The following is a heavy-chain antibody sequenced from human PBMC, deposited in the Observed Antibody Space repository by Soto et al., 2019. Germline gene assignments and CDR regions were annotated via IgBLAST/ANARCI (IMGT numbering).Heavy chain of an antibody. CDR3: ARDRTFNFYYGMDV. CDR1: GFTYKNYA. V-gene: IGHV3-23*01. J-gene: IGHJ6*02. CDR2: ISGNGGST. Sequence: EVQLLESGGGLVQPGGSRRLSCVASGFTYKNYAMSWVRQAPGRGLEWISGISGNGGSTYYAGSVKGRFTISRDNSKITLYLQMNDLRAEDTAVYYCARDRTFNFYYGMDVWGQGTTVSVSS.